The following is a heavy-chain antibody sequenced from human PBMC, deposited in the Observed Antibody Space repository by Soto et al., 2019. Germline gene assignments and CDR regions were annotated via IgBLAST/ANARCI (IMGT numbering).Heavy chain of an antibody. CDR3: ARDTGGSYDF. CDR2: TRNKANSYAA. D-gene: IGHD1-26*01. J-gene: IGHJ4*02. Sequence: EVQLVESGGGLVQPGGSLRLSCAASGFRFSDYYMDWVRQLPGMGLEWVGRTRNKANSYAAEYDPSVRGRFTISRHDSEDSMFLQLNSLKTEDTAVYYCARDTGGSYDFWGQGALVTVSS. V-gene: IGHV3-72*01. CDR1: GFRFSDYY.